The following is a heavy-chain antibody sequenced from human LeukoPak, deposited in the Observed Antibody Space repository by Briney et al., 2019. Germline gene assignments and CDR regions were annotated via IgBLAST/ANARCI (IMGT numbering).Heavy chain of an antibody. CDR1: GFTVSSNY. Sequence: PGGSLRLSCAASGFTVSSNYMSWVRQAPGKGLEWVSVIYSGGSTYYADSLKGRFTISRDNSKNTLYLQMNSLRAEDTAVYYCARDASGHDAFDIWGQGTMVTVSS. D-gene: IGHD3-16*01. CDR2: IYSGGST. J-gene: IGHJ3*02. CDR3: ARDASGHDAFDI. V-gene: IGHV3-66*01.